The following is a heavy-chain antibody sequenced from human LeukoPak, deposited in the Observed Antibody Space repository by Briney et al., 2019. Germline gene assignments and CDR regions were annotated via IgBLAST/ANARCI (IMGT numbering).Heavy chain of an antibody. CDR2: IYWNGDK. V-gene: IGHV2-5*01. D-gene: IGHD2-15*01. CDR3: AHIGCSGAGCYEDY. Sequence: SGSTLVKPTQTLTLTCTFSGFSLSTSGVGVGWICQPPGKALEWLALIYWNGDKRYSPSLKSRLTITEDTSKNQVVLTMTSMDPVDTATYYRAHIGCSGAGCYEDYWGQGTLVTVSS. J-gene: IGHJ4*02. CDR1: GFSLSTSGVG.